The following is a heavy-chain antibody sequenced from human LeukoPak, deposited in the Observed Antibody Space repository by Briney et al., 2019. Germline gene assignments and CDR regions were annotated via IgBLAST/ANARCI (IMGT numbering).Heavy chain of an antibody. D-gene: IGHD2-2*02. CDR3: ARAPYCSSTSCYTRAYNWFDP. CDR2: INAGNGNT. CDR1: GYTFTSYA. J-gene: IGHJ5*02. Sequence: ASVKVSCKASGYTFTSYAMHWVRQAPGQRLEWMGWINAGNGNTKYSQKFQGRVTITRDTSASTAYMELSSLRSEDTAVYYCARAPYCSSTSCYTRAYNWFDPWGQGTLVTVS. V-gene: IGHV1-3*01.